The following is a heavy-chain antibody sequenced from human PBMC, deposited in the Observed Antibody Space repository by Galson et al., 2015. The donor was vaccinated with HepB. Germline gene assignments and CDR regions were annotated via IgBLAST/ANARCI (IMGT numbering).Heavy chain of an antibody. CDR3: AKSIVETYRGFDY. V-gene: IGHV3-23*01. CDR2: ISAGGGST. D-gene: IGHD2-21*01. CDR1: GFIFSSYA. Sequence: SLRLSCAASGFIFSSYAMSWVRQAPGKGLEWVSTISAGGGSTNYADSVKGRFTISRDNSKNTLYLQMNSLRAEDTAVYCCAKSIVETYRGFDYWGQGTLVTVSS. J-gene: IGHJ4*02.